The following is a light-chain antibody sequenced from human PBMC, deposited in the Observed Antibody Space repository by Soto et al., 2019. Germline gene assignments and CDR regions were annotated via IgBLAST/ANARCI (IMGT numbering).Light chain of an antibody. CDR3: LQHNSHPFT. Sequence: DIHMTQSPSSLSASVGDRVTITCRASQAIRNDLTWYQQKLGKAPERLITAASSLQSGVPSRFSGSGSGTDFTLTISGLQPEDLATYYCLQHNSHPFTFGGGTKVEIE. CDR2: AAS. V-gene: IGKV1-17*01. CDR1: QAIRND. J-gene: IGKJ4*01.